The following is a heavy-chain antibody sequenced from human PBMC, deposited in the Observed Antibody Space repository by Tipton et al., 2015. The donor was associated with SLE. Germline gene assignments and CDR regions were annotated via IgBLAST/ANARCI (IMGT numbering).Heavy chain of an antibody. CDR2: ISSSSSYI. V-gene: IGHV3-21*01. Sequence: SLRLSCAASGFIFTNYVMSWVRQAPGKGLEWVSSISSSSSYIYYADSVKGRFTISRDNAKNALYLQMNSLRAEDTAVYYCARVHQPDSSGSPLGYWGQGTLVTVSS. J-gene: IGHJ4*02. CDR1: GFIFTNYV. CDR3: ARVHQPDSSGSPLGY. D-gene: IGHD3-22*01.